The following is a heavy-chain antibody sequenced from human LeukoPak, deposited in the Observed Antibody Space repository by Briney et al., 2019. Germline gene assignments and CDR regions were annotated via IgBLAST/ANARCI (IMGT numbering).Heavy chain of an antibody. D-gene: IGHD5-18*01. CDR1: GGSFSGYY. CDR3: ARHRGYSYGYNRYYFDY. V-gene: IGHV4-34*01. Sequence: PSETLSLTCAIYGGSFSGYYWSWIRQPPGKGLEWIGEINHSGSTNYNPSLKSRVTISVDTSKNQFSLKLSSVTAADTAVYYCARHRGYSYGYNRYYFDYWGQGTLVTVSS. CDR2: INHSGST. J-gene: IGHJ4*02.